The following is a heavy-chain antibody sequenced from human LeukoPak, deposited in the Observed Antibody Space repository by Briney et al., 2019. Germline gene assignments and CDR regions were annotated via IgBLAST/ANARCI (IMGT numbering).Heavy chain of an antibody. J-gene: IGHJ6*02. D-gene: IGHD3-3*01. Sequence: SETLSLTCTVSGGSIISSSYYWGWIRQPPGKGLEGIGSIYYSGSPYYNPSLKSRVTISVDTSKNQFSLKLSSVTAADTAVYYCARNYDFWSGYYNDPYYYGMDVWGQGTTVTVSS. CDR2: IYYSGSP. CDR1: GGSIISSSYY. CDR3: ARNYDFWSGYYNDPYYYGMDV. V-gene: IGHV4-39*01.